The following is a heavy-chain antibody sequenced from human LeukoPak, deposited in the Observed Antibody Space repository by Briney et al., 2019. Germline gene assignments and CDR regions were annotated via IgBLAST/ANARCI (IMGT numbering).Heavy chain of an antibody. J-gene: IGHJ4*02. V-gene: IGHV1-2*02. Sequence: ASVKVSCKASGYTFTGYYMHWVRQAPGQGLEWMGWINPNSGGTNYAQKFQGRVTMTRDTSISTAYMELSRLRSDDTAVYYCARDKASGATTSVDYWGQGTLVTVSS. CDR1: GYTFTGYY. CDR2: INPNSGGT. D-gene: IGHD1-26*01. CDR3: ARDKASGATTSVDY.